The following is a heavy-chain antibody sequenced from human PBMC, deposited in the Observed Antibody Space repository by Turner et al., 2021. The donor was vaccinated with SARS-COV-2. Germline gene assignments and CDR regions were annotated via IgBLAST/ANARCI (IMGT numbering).Heavy chain of an antibody. D-gene: IGHD3-3*01. CDR3: ARGQGWLQPPFGY. J-gene: IGHJ4*02. Sequence: QVQLQQWGAGLLKPSETLSLTCAVYGGSFSGYFWTWIRQPPGKGLEWIGEINQSGSTNYNPSLKSRVTISVDTSKNQFSLKLSSVTAADTAVYYCARGQGWLQPPFGYWGQGTLVTVSS. CDR2: INQSGST. V-gene: IGHV4-34*01. CDR1: GGSFSGYF.